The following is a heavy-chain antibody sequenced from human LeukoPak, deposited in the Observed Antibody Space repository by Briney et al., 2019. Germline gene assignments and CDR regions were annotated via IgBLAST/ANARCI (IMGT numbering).Heavy chain of an antibody. CDR3: ARLISSGWNKNTLGY. CDR1: GGTFSSYA. V-gene: IGHV1-69*04. D-gene: IGHD6-19*01. CDR2: IIPILGIA. Sequence: EASVKVSCKASGGTFSSYAISWVRQAPGQGLEWMGRIIPILGIANYAQKFQGRVTITADKSTSTAYMELSSLRSEDTAVYYCARLISSGWNKNTLGYWGQGTLVTVSS. J-gene: IGHJ4*02.